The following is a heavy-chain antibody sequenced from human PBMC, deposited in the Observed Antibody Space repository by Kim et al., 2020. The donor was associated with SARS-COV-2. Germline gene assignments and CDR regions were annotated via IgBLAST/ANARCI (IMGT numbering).Heavy chain of an antibody. CDR2: IYSGGST. J-gene: IGHJ6*03. CDR1: GFTVSSNY. CDR3: ARESYDSSGSAGYYYYYYMDV. V-gene: IGHV3-66*01. Sequence: GGSLRLSCAASGFTVSSNYMSWVRQAPGKGLEWVSIIYSGGSTYFADSVKGRFTISRDNSKNTLYLQMNSLRAEDTAVYYCARESYDSSGSAGYYYYYYMDVWGKGTTVTVSS. D-gene: IGHD3-22*01.